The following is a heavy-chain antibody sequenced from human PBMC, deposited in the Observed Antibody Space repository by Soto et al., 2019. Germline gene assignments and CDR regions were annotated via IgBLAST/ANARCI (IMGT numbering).Heavy chain of an antibody. Sequence: PWASLRLSCAASVFPFSSYSMNWVRQAPGKGLEWVSSISSSSSYIYYADSVKGRFTIARDNAKNSLYLQMNSLRAEDTAVYYCASLNPTMYCSGGSCYFFRGYYYYGMDVWGQGTTVTVSS. J-gene: IGHJ6*02. CDR1: VFPFSSYS. CDR3: ASLNPTMYCSGGSCYFFRGYYYYGMDV. D-gene: IGHD2-15*01. V-gene: IGHV3-21*01. CDR2: ISSSSSYI.